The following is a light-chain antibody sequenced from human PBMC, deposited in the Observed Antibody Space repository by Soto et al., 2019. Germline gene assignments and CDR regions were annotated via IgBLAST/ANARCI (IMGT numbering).Light chain of an antibody. Sequence: EIVMTQSPATLSVSPGXRATLSCRASQSVSSNLAWYQQKPGQAPRLLIYDASTRATGIPARFSGSGSGTEFTLTISSLQSEDFAVYYCQQYNNWPPWTFGQGTKVDIK. CDR1: QSVSSN. CDR2: DAS. J-gene: IGKJ1*01. CDR3: QQYNNWPPWT. V-gene: IGKV3-15*01.